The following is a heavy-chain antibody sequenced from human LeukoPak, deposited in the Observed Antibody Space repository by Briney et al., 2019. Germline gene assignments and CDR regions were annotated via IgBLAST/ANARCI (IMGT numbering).Heavy chain of an antibody. CDR1: GFSFSDYY. Sequence: GGSLRLSCAASGFSFSDYYMGWVRRAPGKGLEWVSVIYSGGSTYYADSVKGRFTISRDNSKNTLYLQMNSLRAEDTAVYYCASGGAKLRFLWFDPWGQGTLVTVSS. D-gene: IGHD3-16*01. V-gene: IGHV3-53*01. CDR2: IYSGGST. J-gene: IGHJ5*02. CDR3: ASGGAKLRFLWFDP.